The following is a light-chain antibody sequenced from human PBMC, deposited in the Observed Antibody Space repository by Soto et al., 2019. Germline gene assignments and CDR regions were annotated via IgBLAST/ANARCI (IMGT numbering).Light chain of an antibody. CDR3: QQYNNWPWT. CDR2: GAS. V-gene: IGKV3-15*01. Sequence: EVVLTQSPGTLSLSPGERVTLSCRASQSVASSYLAWYQQKPGQAPRLLIYGASTRATGIPARFSGSGSGTEFTLTISSLQSEDFAVYYCQQYNNWPWTFGQGTKVEIK. J-gene: IGKJ1*01. CDR1: QSVASSY.